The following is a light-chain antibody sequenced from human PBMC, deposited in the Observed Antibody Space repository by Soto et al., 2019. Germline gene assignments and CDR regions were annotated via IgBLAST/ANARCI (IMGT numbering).Light chain of an antibody. CDR3: QQHSNYPIT. CDR1: RNIGSW. CDR2: RAS. V-gene: IGKV1-5*03. J-gene: IGKJ4*01. Sequence: DIQMTQSPSTLSASVGDRVTITCRASRNIGSWLAWYQQKAGKAPNLLIYRASILETGVPSRFTGSASGTEFTLTIRSLQPDDFATYYCQQHSNYPITFGGGTKVDIK.